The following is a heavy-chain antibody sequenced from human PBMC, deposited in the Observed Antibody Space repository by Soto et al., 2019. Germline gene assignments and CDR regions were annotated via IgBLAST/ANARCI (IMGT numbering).Heavy chain of an antibody. CDR1: DDSINSDKYY. D-gene: IGHD3-9*01. CDR2: IYSRGNA. V-gene: IGHV4-39*01. CDR3: ARLEGLATISYYFDF. Sequence: QLPLQESGPGLVKPSATLSLTCSVSDDSINSDKYYWGWIRQPPGKGLEWLGSIYSRGNASYTPSLQARVTIPLDKSKSQFSLKLNSVTAADSAVYFCARLEGLATISYYFDFWGPGALVTVSS. J-gene: IGHJ4*02.